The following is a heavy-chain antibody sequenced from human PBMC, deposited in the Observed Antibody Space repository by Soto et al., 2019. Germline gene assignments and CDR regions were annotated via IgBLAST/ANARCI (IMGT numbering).Heavy chain of an antibody. CDR2: IIPIFGTA. Sequence: ASVKVSCKASGGTFSSYAISWVRRAPGQGLEWMGGIIPIFGTANYAQKFQGRVTITADESTSTAYMELSSLRSEDTAVYYCARGSHYDILTGYYNLDYWGQGTLVTVSS. CDR3: ARGSHYDILTGYYNLDY. J-gene: IGHJ4*02. CDR1: GGTFSSYA. V-gene: IGHV1-69*13. D-gene: IGHD3-9*01.